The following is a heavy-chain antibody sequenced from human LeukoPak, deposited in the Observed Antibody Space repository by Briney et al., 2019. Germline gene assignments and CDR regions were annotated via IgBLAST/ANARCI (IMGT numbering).Heavy chain of an antibody. CDR2: IYYSGST. J-gene: IGHJ4*02. V-gene: IGHV4-59*08. D-gene: IGHD6-19*01. Sequence: TSETLSLTCTVSGGSISSYYWSWIRQPPGKGLEWIGYIYYSGSTNYNPSLKSRVTISVDTSKNQFSLKLSSVAAADTAVYYCARQGYSSGFIDYWGQGTLVTVSS. CDR3: ARQGYSSGFIDY. CDR1: GGSISSYY.